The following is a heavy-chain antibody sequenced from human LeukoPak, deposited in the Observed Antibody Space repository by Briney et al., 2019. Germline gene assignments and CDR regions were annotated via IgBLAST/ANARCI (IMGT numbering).Heavy chain of an antibody. CDR2: ISYDGSNK. V-gene: IGHV3-30-3*01. J-gene: IGHJ4*02. D-gene: IGHD6-19*01. CDR3: ARETYSSGWYYFDY. Sequence: GRSLRLSCAASGFTFSSYAMHWVRQAPGKGLEWVAVISYDGSNKYYADSVKGRFTISRGNSKNTLYLQMNSLRAEDTAVYYCARETYSSGWYYFDYWGQGTLVTVSS. CDR1: GFTFSSYA.